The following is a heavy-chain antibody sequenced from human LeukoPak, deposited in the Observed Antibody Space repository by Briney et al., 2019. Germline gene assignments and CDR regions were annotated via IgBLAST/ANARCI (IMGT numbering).Heavy chain of an antibody. V-gene: IGHV3-11*04. J-gene: IGHJ6*03. CDR2: ISSSGTTI. CDR1: GFTFSDYF. Sequence: GGSLRLSCAASGFTFSDYFMSWIRQAPGKGLEWVSYISSSGTTIHYADSVKGRFTISRDNAKKSLYLQMNSLRAEDTAVYYCARDGISDYGDYSRYYYYMDVWGKGTTVTVSS. D-gene: IGHD4-17*01. CDR3: ARDGISDYGDYSRYYYYMDV.